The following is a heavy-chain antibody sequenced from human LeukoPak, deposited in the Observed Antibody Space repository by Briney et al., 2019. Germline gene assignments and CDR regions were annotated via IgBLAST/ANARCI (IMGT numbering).Heavy chain of an antibody. D-gene: IGHD3-10*01. V-gene: IGHV3-13*04. CDR2: IGTAGDT. CDR3: ARADKFFGELLE. J-gene: IGHJ4*02. Sequence: PGGSLRLSCAASGFTFSSYDMHWVSQATGKGLEWVSGIGTAGDTYYPGSVKGRFTISRENAKNSLYLQMNSLRAGDTAVYYCARADKFFGELLEWGQGTLVTVSS. CDR1: GFTFSSYD.